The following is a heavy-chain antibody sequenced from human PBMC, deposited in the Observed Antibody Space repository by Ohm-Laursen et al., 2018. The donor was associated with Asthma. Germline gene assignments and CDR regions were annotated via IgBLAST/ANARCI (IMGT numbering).Heavy chain of an antibody. CDR3: AREQGYYGDPHYYYYGMDV. Sequence: GSSVKVSCKVSGYTLSDLSMHWVRQAPGKGPEWMGGFDPEDGSTVYAQKFQGRVTMTEDTSTDTAYMELSNLRSEDTAVYYCAREQGYYGDPHYYYYGMDVWGQGTTVTVSS. J-gene: IGHJ6*02. CDR1: GYTLSDLS. V-gene: IGHV1-24*01. CDR2: FDPEDGST. D-gene: IGHD4-17*01.